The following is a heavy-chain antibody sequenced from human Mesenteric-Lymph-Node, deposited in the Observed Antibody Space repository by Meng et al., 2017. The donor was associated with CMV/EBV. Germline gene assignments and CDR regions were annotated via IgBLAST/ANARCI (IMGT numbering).Heavy chain of an antibody. CDR3: ARAHLYDSTDTSMDV. D-gene: IGHD3-22*01. CDR1: GYTFTGYY. J-gene: IGHJ6*02. CDR2: MNPNSGNT. Sequence: ASVKVSCKASGYTFTGYYMHWVRQATGQGLEWMGWMNPNSGNTGYAQKFQGRVTITRNTSISTAYMELSSLRSEDTAVYYCARAHLYDSTDTSMDVWGQGTTVTVSS. V-gene: IGHV1-8*03.